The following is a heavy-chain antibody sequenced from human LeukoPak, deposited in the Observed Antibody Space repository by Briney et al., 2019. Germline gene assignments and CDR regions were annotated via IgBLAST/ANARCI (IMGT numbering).Heavy chain of an antibody. D-gene: IGHD6-19*01. CDR3: AKDWQWLVHGDLDY. V-gene: IGHV4-59*01. CDR1: GGSISTYY. J-gene: IGHJ4*02. CDR2: ISDSGST. Sequence: SETLSLTCTVSGGSISTYYWSWIRQPPGKGLEWIGYISDSGSTNYNPSLKSRVTISVDTSKNQFSLRLSSVTAADTAVYYCAKDWQWLVHGDLDYWGQGTLVTVSS.